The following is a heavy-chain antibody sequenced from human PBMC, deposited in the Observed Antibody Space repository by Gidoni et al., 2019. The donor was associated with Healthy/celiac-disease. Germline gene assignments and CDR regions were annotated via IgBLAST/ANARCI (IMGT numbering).Heavy chain of an antibody. D-gene: IGHD6-6*01. CDR3: VRVSGQLALQMGRDY. V-gene: IGHV1-2*02. CDR1: GYTVTGYY. CDR2: INPNSGGT. J-gene: IGHJ4*02. Sequence: QVQLVESGADVKKPGPSVKVSCNAFGYTVTGYYMPWVRQAPGQGLEWMGWINPNSGGTNYAQKFQGRVTMTRDTSISTAYMELSRLRADDTAVYYCVRVSGQLALQMGRDYWGQGTLVTVSS.